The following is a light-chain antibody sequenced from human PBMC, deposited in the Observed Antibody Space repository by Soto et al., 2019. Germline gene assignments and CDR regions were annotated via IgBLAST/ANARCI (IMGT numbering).Light chain of an antibody. V-gene: IGKV1-39*01. Sequence: DIQMTQSPSSLSASVGDRVTITCRASQSSSSYLNWYQQKPGKAPKLLIYAASSLQSGVPSRFSGSGSGTDFTLTISSLQPEDFATYYCQQSYRTPYTFGQGTKLEIK. CDR1: QSSSSY. CDR2: AAS. CDR3: QQSYRTPYT. J-gene: IGKJ2*01.